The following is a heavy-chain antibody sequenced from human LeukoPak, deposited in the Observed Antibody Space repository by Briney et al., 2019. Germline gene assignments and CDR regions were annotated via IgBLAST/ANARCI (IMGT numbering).Heavy chain of an antibody. CDR3: ARGGLLWFGELLQASIKDAFDI. CDR2: INPSGGST. V-gene: IGHV1-46*01. Sequence: AASVKVSCKASGYTFTSYYMHWVRQAPGQGLEWMGIINPSGGSTSYAQKFQGRVTMTRDTSTSTVYMELSSLRSEDTAVYYCARGGLLWFGELLQASIKDAFDIWGQGTMVTVSS. D-gene: IGHD3-10*01. CDR1: GYTFTSYY. J-gene: IGHJ3*02.